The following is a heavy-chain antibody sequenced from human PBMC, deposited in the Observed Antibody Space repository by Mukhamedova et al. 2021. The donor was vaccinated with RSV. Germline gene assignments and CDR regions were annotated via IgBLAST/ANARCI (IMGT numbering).Heavy chain of an antibody. V-gene: IGHV3-7*01. J-gene: IGHJ3*02. CDR3: ARGSMRTAFDI. CDR2: IKQDESQK. Sequence: ECVANIKQDESQKYFVDSVKGRFTISRDNAKNSLYLQMNSLRAEDTAVYYCARGSMRTAFDIWGQGTMVTVSS. D-gene: IGHD2/OR15-2a*01.